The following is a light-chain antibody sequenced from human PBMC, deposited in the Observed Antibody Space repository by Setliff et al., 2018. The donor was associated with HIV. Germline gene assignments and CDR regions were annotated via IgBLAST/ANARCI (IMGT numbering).Light chain of an antibody. Sequence: SALAQPASVSGSPGQSITISCTGTSSDVGGYKFVSWYQQHPGKAPKLMIYEVSNRPSGVSDRFSGSKSGSTASLTISGLQSEDEADYYCVAWDDSLNGSWVFGGGTKVTVL. CDR3: VAWDDSLNGSWV. V-gene: IGLV2-14*01. CDR2: EVS. J-gene: IGLJ3*02. CDR1: SSDVGGYKF.